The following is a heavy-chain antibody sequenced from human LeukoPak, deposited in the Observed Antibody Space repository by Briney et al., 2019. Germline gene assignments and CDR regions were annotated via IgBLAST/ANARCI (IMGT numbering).Heavy chain of an antibody. Sequence: GGTFISYXXXXXRQXXXQGXXXXXXIIPIFGTANYAQKFQGRVTITTDESTSTAYMELSSLRSEDTAVYYCAKGLRLGERHGAFDIWGQGTMVTVSS. CDR1: GGTFISYX. CDR2: IIPIFGTA. D-gene: IGHD3-16*01. V-gene: IGHV1-69*05. CDR3: AKGLRLGERHGAFDI. J-gene: IGHJ3*02.